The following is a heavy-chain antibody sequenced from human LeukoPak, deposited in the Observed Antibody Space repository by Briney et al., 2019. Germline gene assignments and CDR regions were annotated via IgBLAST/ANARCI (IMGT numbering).Heavy chain of an antibody. J-gene: IGHJ4*02. Sequence: SETLSLTCTLSGTSISSHSWSWIRQPPGKEMEWIGYIYSGGSTNYNPSLKSRVTMSVDTSKNQFSLTLTSVTAADTALYFCATRPGGSTWYGVFDYWSPGTLVTVS. CDR1: GTSISSHS. D-gene: IGHD6-13*01. V-gene: IGHV4-59*11. CDR3: ATRPGGSTWYGVFDY. CDR2: IYSGGST.